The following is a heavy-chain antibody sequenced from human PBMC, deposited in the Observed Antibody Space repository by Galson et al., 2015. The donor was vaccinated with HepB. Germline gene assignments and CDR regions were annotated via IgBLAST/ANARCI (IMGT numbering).Heavy chain of an antibody. CDR3: ATRGASYCSGGSCYRDAFDI. Sequence: SVKVSCKASGYTFTSYGISWVRQAPGQGLEWMGWISAYNGNTNYAQKLQGRVTMTTDTSTSTAYMELRSLRSDDTAVYYCATRGASYCSGGSCYRDAFDIWGQGTMVTVSS. V-gene: IGHV1-18*04. CDR1: GYTFTSYG. J-gene: IGHJ3*02. CDR2: ISAYNGNT. D-gene: IGHD2-15*01.